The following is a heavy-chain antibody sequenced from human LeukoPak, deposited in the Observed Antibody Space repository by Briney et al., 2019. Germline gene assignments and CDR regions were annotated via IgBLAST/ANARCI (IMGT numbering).Heavy chain of an antibody. CDR3: ARDADDYGDYWDAFDI. Sequence: SQTLSLTCTVSGGSISSGSYYWSWIRQPAGKGLEWIGRIYTSGSTNYNPSLKSRVTISVDTSKNQFSLKLSSVTAADTAVYYCARDADDYGDYWDAFDIWGQGTMVTVSS. D-gene: IGHD4-17*01. CDR2: IYTSGST. CDR1: GGSISSGSYY. V-gene: IGHV4-61*02. J-gene: IGHJ3*02.